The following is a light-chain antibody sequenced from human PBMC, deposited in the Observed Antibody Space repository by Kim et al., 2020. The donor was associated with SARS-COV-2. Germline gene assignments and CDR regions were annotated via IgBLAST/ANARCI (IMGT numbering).Light chain of an antibody. J-gene: IGKJ3*01. Sequence: EIVLTQSPATLSLSPGERATLSCRASQSVSSYLAWYQQKLGQAPRLLIYDASNRATGIPARFSGSGSGTDFTLTISSLEPEDFAVYYCQQRSNWPLFTFGPGTKVDIK. V-gene: IGKV3-11*01. CDR1: QSVSSY. CDR3: QQRSNWPLFT. CDR2: DAS.